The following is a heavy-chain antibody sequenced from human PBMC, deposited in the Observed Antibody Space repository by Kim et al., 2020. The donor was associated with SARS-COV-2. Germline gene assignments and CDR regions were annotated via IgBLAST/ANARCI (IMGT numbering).Heavy chain of an antibody. J-gene: IGHJ6*02. Sequence: GGSLRLSCAASGFTFSSYAMHWVRQAPGKGLEWVAVISYDGSNKYYADSVKGRFTISRDNSKNTLYLQMNSLRAEDTAVYYSARDRRYSGRLVPAGGGRDVWGQGTTVTVSS. D-gene: IGHD2-2*01. CDR1: GFTFSSYA. CDR2: ISYDGSNK. CDR3: ARDRRYSGRLVPAGGGRDV. V-gene: IGHV3-30-3*01.